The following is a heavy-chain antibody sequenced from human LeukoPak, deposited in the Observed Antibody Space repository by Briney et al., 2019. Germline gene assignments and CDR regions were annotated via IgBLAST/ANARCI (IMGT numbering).Heavy chain of an antibody. CDR2: INPNSGGT. Sequence: ASVTVSCKASGYTFTGYYMHWVRQAPGQGLEWMGWINPNSGGTNYAQKFQGRVTMTRDTSISTAYMELSRLRSDDTAVYYCARDRSRYSSSWYGGRYFDYWGQGTLVTVSS. D-gene: IGHD6-13*01. J-gene: IGHJ4*02. V-gene: IGHV1-2*02. CDR3: ARDRSRYSSSWYGGRYFDY. CDR1: GYTFTGYY.